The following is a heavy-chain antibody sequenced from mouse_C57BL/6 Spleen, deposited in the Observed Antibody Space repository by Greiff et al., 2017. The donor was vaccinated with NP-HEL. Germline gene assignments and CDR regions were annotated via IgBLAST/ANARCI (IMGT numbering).Heavy chain of an antibody. J-gene: IGHJ1*03. CDR1: GYTFTSYW. Sequence: QVQLQQPGTELVKPGASVKLSCKASGYTFTSYWMHWVKQRPGQGLEWIGNINPSNGGTNSNEKFKSKATLTVAKSSSTAYIQLSSLTSEDSAVYYCARGVLRLRYFDVWGTGTTVTVSS. CDR3: ARGVLRLRYFDV. D-gene: IGHD1-2*01. CDR2: INPSNGGT. V-gene: IGHV1-53*01.